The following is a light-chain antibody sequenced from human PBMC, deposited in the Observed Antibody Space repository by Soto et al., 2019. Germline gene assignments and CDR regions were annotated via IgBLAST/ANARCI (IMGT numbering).Light chain of an antibody. Sequence: EIVLTQSPATLSLSPGERATLSCRASQSVSSSYLAWYQQKPGQAPRLPIYGASSRATGIPDRFSGSGSGTDFTLTISRLEPEDFAVYYCQQHGSSPRTFGQGTKVDIK. CDR1: QSVSSSY. J-gene: IGKJ1*01. V-gene: IGKV3-20*01. CDR3: QQHGSSPRT. CDR2: GAS.